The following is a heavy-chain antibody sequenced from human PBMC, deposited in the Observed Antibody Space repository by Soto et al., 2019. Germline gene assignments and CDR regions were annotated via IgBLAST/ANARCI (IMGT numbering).Heavy chain of an antibody. CDR1: GGSVSSGSYY. V-gene: IGHV4-61*01. J-gene: IGHJ6*02. Sequence: ASETLSLTCTVSGGSVSSGSYYWSWIRQPPGKGLEWIGYIYYSGSTNYNPSLKSRVTISVDTSKNQFSLKLSSVTAADTAVYYCARLIRNYYYYCGMDVWGQGTTVTVSS. D-gene: IGHD3-22*01. CDR2: IYYSGST. CDR3: ARLIRNYYYYCGMDV.